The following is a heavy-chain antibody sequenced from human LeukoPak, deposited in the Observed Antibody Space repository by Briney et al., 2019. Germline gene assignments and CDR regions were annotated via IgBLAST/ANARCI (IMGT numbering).Heavy chain of an antibody. D-gene: IGHD6-19*01. CDR1: GYTFTSYG. J-gene: IGHJ1*01. CDR2: ISAYNGNT. Sequence: GASVKVSCKASGYTFTSYGISWVRQAPGQGLEWMGWISAYNGNTNYAQKLQRRVTMTTDTSTSTAYMELRSLRSDDTAVYYCARDTPIDIRIAVAGNPEYFQHWGQGTLVTVSS. CDR3: ARDTPIDIRIAVAGNPEYFQH. V-gene: IGHV1-18*04.